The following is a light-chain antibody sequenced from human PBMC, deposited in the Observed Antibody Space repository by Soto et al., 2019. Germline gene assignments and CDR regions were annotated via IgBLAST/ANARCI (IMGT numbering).Light chain of an antibody. CDR3: CSSAPESTYV. V-gene: IGLV2-23*01. J-gene: IGLJ1*01. Sequence: QSVLAQPASVSGSPGQSITISCTGTSSDTGAYDSVSWYQQHPHKAPRLIIYKGTQRPSGVSNRFSGSTSGNAASLTISGLQAVDEADYFCCSSAPESTYVFGTGTKVTVL. CDR1: SSDTGAYDS. CDR2: KGT.